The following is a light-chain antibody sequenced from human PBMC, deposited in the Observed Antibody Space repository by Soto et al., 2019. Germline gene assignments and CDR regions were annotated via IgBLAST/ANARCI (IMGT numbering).Light chain of an antibody. CDR3: HQYNNWPPWT. CDR2: DVS. J-gene: IGKJ1*01. CDR1: QSVTSS. V-gene: IGKV3-11*01. Sequence: EIVLTQSPATLSLSPGDRATLSCRASQSVTSSLAWFQQKPGQAPRLLIYDVSRRATAIPARFSGSGSGSEFTLTISSLQSEDFAVYYCHQYNNWPPWTFGQGTKVDIK.